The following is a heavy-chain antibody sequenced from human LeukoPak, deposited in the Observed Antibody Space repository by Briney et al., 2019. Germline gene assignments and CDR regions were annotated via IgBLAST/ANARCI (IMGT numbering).Heavy chain of an antibody. Sequence: SETLSLTCTVSGGSISSYYWSWIRQPPGKGLEWIGYIYYSGSTNYNPSLKSRVTISVDTSKNQFSLKLSSVTAADTAVYYCARDRSEGHYFDYWGQGTLVTVSS. CDR3: ARDRSEGHYFDY. V-gene: IGHV4-59*01. CDR1: GGSISSYY. J-gene: IGHJ4*02. CDR2: IYYSGST.